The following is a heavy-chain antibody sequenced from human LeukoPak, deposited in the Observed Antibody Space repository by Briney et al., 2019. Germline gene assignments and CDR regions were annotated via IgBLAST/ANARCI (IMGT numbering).Heavy chain of an antibody. CDR2: ISDDGRRK. D-gene: IGHD4-17*01. CDR3: AKRPSDYGDYVSYFDY. CDR1: GFSFISYG. Sequence: GGSLRLSCAASGFSFISYGMHWVRQAPGKGLEWVGVISDDGRRKDYADSVKGRFTISRDNSKDTLYLQMNSLRAEDTAVYYCAKRPSDYGDYVSYFDYWGQGTLVTDSS. V-gene: IGHV3-30*18. J-gene: IGHJ4*02.